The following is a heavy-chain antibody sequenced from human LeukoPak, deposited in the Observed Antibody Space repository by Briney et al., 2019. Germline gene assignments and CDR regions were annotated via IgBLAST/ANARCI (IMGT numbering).Heavy chain of an antibody. CDR1: GGTFSSYA. CDR3: ARGRGDYGGNTGFDY. D-gene: IGHD4-23*01. V-gene: IGHV1-69*05. CDR2: IIPIFGTA. J-gene: IGHJ4*02. Sequence: SVKVSCKASGGTFSSYAISWVRQAPGQGLEWMGGIIPIFGTANYAQKFQGRVTSTTEESTSTAYMELSSLRSEDTAVYYCARGRGDYGGNTGFDYWGQGTLVTVSS.